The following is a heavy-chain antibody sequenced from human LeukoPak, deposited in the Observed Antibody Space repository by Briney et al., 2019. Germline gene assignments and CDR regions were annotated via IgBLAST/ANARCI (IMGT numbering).Heavy chain of an antibody. J-gene: IGHJ5*01. CDR2: IIAEFDTT. CDR1: GFTFSNAW. Sequence: PGGSLRLSCAASGFTFSNAWMSWVRQAPGKGLEWVSGIIAEFDTTYYADSVRGRFTISRDHSTNTLYLQMNRLRAEDTAMYYCAKDGTRTRYNWFDSWGQGTLVTVS. CDR3: AKDGTRTRYNWFDS. V-gene: IGHV3-23*01. D-gene: IGHD1-1*01.